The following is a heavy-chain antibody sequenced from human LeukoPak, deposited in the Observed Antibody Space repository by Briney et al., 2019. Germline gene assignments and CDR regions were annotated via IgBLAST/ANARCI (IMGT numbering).Heavy chain of an antibody. V-gene: IGHV1-2*02. CDR2: INPKSSGT. CDR1: GYTFTDYS. J-gene: IGHJ6*03. Sequence: ASVKVSCKASGYTFTDYSLHWVRQAPGQGLEWMGWINPKSSGTNYAQKFQDRATMTSDTSISTAYMELMRLRSDDTAVYYCARVFDTYYMDVWGKGTTVTVSS. CDR3: ARVFDTYYMDV.